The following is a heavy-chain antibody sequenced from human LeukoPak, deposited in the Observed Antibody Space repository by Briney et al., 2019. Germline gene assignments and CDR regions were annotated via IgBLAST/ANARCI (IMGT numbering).Heavy chain of an antibody. Sequence: GGSLRLSCAASGFTVSSNYMSWVRQAPGKGLEWVSVIYSGGSTYYADSVKGRFTISRDNSKNTLYLQMNSLRAEDTVVYYCAGDTAMAPFDYWGQGTLVTVSS. CDR2: IYSGGST. CDR1: GFTVSSNY. J-gene: IGHJ4*02. V-gene: IGHV3-66*02. CDR3: AGDTAMAPFDY. D-gene: IGHD5-18*01.